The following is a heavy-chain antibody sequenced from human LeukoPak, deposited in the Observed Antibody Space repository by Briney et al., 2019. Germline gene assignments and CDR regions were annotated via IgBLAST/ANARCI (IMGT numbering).Heavy chain of an antibody. CDR1: GYTFTGYY. CDR3: ARDPDMSSYGLVNWFDP. D-gene: IGHD5-18*01. J-gene: IGHJ5*01. Sequence: ASVKVSCKASGYTFTGYYMHWVRQAPGQGLEWMGWINPNSGGTNYAQKFQGRVTMTRDTSISTAYMELSRLRSDDAAVYYCARDPDMSSYGLVNWFDPWGQGTLVNVSS. CDR2: INPNSGGT. V-gene: IGHV1-2*02.